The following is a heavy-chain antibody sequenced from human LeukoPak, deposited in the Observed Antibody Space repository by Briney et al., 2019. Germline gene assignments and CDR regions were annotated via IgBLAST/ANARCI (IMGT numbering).Heavy chain of an antibody. V-gene: IGHV3-7*01. CDR3: AREIYGIDS. D-gene: IGHD4-17*01. Sequence: GGSLRLSCAASGFTFGSYWLSWVRQAPGKGLEWVANINQDGSKKNYVDSVKGRFTTSRDNAKNSVYLLMDSLRAGDTAVYYCAREIYGIDSWGQGTPVAVSS. CDR1: GFTFGSYW. J-gene: IGHJ4*02. CDR2: INQDGSKK.